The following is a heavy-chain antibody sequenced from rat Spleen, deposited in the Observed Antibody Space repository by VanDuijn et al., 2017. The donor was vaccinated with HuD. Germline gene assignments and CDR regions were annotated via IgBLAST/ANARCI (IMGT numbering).Heavy chain of an antibody. J-gene: IGHJ3*01. CDR2: ITNAAGKV. V-gene: IGHV5-31*01. Sequence: EVQLVESGGGLVLPGRSLKLSCVTSGFTFNNYWMTWIRQAPGKGLEWVASITNAAGKVYYPDSVKGRFTISRDNAKTTLYLQMDSLRSEDTATYYCTTVTYWGQGTLVTVSS. CDR3: TTVTY. CDR1: GFTFNNYW.